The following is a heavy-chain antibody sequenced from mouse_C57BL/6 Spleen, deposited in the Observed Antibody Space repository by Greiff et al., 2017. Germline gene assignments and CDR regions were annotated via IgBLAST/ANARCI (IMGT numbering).Heavy chain of an antibody. CDR1: GYAFSSYW. CDR3: AREGALTTVVEAMDY. J-gene: IGHJ4*01. Sequence: QVHVKQSGAELVKPGASVKISCKASGYAFSSYWMNWVKQRPGKGLEWIGQIYPGDGDTNYNGKFKGKATLTADKSSSTAYMQLSSLTSEDSAVYFCAREGALTTVVEAMDYWGQGTSVTVSS. V-gene: IGHV1-80*01. CDR2: IYPGDGDT. D-gene: IGHD1-1*01.